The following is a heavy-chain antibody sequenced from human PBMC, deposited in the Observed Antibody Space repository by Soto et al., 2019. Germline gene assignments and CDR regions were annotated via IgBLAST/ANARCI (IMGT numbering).Heavy chain of an antibody. D-gene: IGHD6-13*01. CDR2: IWYDGSNK. CDR1: GFTFSSYG. J-gene: IGHJ6*02. V-gene: IGHV3-33*01. CDR3: ARDAAAAMYYYGMDV. Sequence: QVQLVESGGGVVQPGRSLRLSCAASGFTFSSYGMHWVRQAPGKGLEWVAVIWYDGSNKYYADSVKGRFTISRDNSKNTLYLQMNSLRDEDTAVYYCARDAAAAMYYYGMDVWGQGTTVTVSS.